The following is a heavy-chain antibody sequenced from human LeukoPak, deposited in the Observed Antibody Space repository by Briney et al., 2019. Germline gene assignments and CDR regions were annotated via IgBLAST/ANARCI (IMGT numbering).Heavy chain of an antibody. D-gene: IGHD2-15*01. CDR2: IKRRTDGGTA. J-gene: IGHJ3*02. V-gene: IGHV3-15*01. CDR1: GFTFTDAW. CDR3: ATQGVLDAFDI. Sequence: GGSLRLSCAASGFTFTDAWMVWVRQAPGKGLEGVGRIKRRTDGGTADYAAPVTGRFTISRDDSNGTLYLHMNSLTTEDTAVYYCATQGVLDAFDIWGQGTMVIVSS.